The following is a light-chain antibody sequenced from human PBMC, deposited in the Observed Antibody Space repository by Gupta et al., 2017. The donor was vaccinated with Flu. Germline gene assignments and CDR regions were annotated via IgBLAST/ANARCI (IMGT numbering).Light chain of an antibody. V-gene: IGKV3-15*01. CDR3: QQDSNCPIT. CDR2: GAS. CDR1: QSVSSN. Sequence: EIVMTHSPATLSVSPGERATLSCRASQSVSSNLAWYQQKPGQTPRLLIYGASTRATGFPDKFSGSGSGTXFTLTIXSLQSEDFAFYYCQQDSNCPITFGXGTKVDIK. J-gene: IGKJ4*01.